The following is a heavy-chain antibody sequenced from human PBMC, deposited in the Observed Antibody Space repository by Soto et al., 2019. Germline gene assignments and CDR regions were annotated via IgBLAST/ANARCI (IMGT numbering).Heavy chain of an antibody. J-gene: IGHJ3*02. D-gene: IGHD3-22*01. CDR2: ISGSGGSR. V-gene: IGHV3-23*01. Sequence: EVQLLESGGGLVQPGGSLRLSCAASGFTFNSYAMTWVRQAPGRGLEWVSAISGSGGSRYYADSVQGRFIISRENSKNTVYLQMNSLRAEDTAVYFCAKKYCYDAVGYYSRDAFDMWGQGTMVTVSS. CDR1: GFTFNSYA. CDR3: AKKYCYDAVGYYSRDAFDM.